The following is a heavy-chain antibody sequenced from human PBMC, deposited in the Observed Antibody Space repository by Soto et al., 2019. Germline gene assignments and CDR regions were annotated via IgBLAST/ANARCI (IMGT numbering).Heavy chain of an antibody. D-gene: IGHD4-17*01. CDR2: ISGYGGNT. J-gene: IGHJ4*02. Sequence: EVHLLQSGGGLVQRGGSLRLSCAASGFTLIYYAMNWVRQAPGKGRGWVSGISGYGGNTFYTDSVKGRFTISRDNSKNTLYLQMNSLRADDTGVYYCARPSAYGDYAGSFEFWGQGVQVTVSS. CDR1: GFTLIYYA. CDR3: ARPSAYGDYAGSFEF. V-gene: IGHV3-23*01.